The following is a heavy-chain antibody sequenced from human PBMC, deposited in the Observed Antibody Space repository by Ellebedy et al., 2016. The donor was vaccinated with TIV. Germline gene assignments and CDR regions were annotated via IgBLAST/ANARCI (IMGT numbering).Heavy chain of an antibody. CDR1: GGSISSGGYY. CDR2: IYYSGST. Sequence: SETLSLTCTVSGGSISSGGYYWSWIRQHPGKGLEWIGYIYYSGSTYYNPSLKSRVTISIDTSRNQFTLELSSVTAAVTAVYYCASSYYYDSSGYYGFGAFDIWGQGTMVTVSS. D-gene: IGHD3-22*01. V-gene: IGHV4-31*03. CDR3: ASSYYYDSSGYYGFGAFDI. J-gene: IGHJ3*02.